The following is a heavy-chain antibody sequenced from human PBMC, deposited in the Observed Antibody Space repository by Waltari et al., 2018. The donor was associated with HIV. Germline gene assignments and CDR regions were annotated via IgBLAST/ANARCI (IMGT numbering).Heavy chain of an antibody. D-gene: IGHD6-6*01. J-gene: IGHJ6*02. CDR1: GATFLNSA. Sequence: QVQLVPSGAEVKKPGSSLKVSCTASGATFLNSALNWVRQAPGQGLEWIGGIIPIFGTPKYAQKLRGRVTIAADESTSTAYMELRSLRSDDTAVYYCAIGTRPSEYNYHGMDVWGHRTSVTVS. CDR2: IIPIFGTP. V-gene: IGHV1-69*01. CDR3: AIGTRPSEYNYHGMDV.